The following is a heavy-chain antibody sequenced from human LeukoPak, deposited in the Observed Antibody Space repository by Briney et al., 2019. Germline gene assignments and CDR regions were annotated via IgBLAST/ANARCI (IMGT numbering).Heavy chain of an antibody. J-gene: IGHJ6*03. Sequence: ASVKVSCKASGYTFTSYAMNWVRQAPGQGLEWMGWINTNTGNPTYAQGFTGRFVFSLDTSVSTAYLQISSLKAEDTAVYYCARETTPDFYYYYMDVWGKGTTVTVSS. CDR3: ARETTPDFYYYYMDV. D-gene: IGHD1-7*01. CDR2: INTNTGNP. CDR1: GYTFTSYA. V-gene: IGHV7-4-1*02.